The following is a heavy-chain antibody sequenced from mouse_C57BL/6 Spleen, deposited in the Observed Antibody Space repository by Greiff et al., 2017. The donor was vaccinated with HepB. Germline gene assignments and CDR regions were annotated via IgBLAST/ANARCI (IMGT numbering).Heavy chain of an antibody. D-gene: IGHD2-3*01. Sequence: QVQLQQSGAELVKPGASVKISCKASGYAFSSYWMNWVKQRPGKGLEWIGQIYPGDGDTNYNGKFKGKATLTADKSSSTAYMQLSSLTSEDSAVYFCGRRGYCDGLQGYFDGWGTGTTVTVSS. CDR2: IYPGDGDT. V-gene: IGHV1-80*01. J-gene: IGHJ1*03. CDR1: GYAFSSYW. CDR3: GRRGYCDGLQGYFDG.